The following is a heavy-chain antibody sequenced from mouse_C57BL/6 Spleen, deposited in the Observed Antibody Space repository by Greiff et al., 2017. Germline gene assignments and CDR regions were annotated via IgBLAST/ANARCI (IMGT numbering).Heavy chain of an antibody. J-gene: IGHJ1*03. CDR2: IYPRSGNT. D-gene: IGHD2-1*01. V-gene: IGHV1-81*01. CDR1: GYTFTSYG. CDR3: ASEGVYGNYVYWYFDV. Sequence: VQLQQSGAELARPGASVKLSCKASGYTFTSYGISWVKQRPGQGLEWIGEIYPRSGNTYYNEKFKGKATLTADKSSSTAYMELRSLTSEDSAVYFCASEGVYGNYVYWYFDVWGTGTTVTVSS.